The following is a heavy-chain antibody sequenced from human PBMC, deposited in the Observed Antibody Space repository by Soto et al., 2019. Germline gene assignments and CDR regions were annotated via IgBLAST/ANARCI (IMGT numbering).Heavy chain of an antibody. J-gene: IGHJ6*02. Sequence: SETLSLTCAVYGGSFSGYYWSWIRQPPGKGLEWIGEINHSGSTNYNPSLKSRVTISVDTSKNQFSLKLSSVTAADTAVYYCARGGPGTGEEDYYYYGMDVWGQGTTVTVSS. CDR1: GGSFSGYY. D-gene: IGHD7-27*01. V-gene: IGHV4-34*01. CDR3: ARGGPGTGEEDYYYYGMDV. CDR2: INHSGST.